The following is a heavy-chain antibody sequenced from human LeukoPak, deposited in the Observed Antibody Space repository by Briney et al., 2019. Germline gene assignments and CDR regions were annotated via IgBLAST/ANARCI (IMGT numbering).Heavy chain of an antibody. CDR3: ARLLRVTTAGPDLYYFDY. V-gene: IGHV4-59*08. CDR2: IFYTGST. J-gene: IGHJ4*02. CDR1: GGSISSYY. Sequence: SETLSLTCTVSGGSISSYYWSWIRQPPGKGLEWIGYIFYTGSTNYNPSLKSRVTISVDTSKNQFSLKLSSVTAANTAVYYCARLLRVTTAGPDLYYFDYWGQGTLVTVSS. D-gene: IGHD4-17*01.